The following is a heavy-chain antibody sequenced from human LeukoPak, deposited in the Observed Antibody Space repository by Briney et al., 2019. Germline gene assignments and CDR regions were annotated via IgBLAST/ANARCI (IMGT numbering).Heavy chain of an antibody. J-gene: IGHJ4*02. Sequence: QPGGSLRLSCAASGFTFRSFGMHWVRQAPGKGLEWVAVIWSDGSNKYYADSVKGRFTISRDNSKNTLYLQMNSLRAEDTAVYYCARYSSGFLDSWGQETLVTVSS. D-gene: IGHD6-19*01. CDR3: ARYSSGFLDS. CDR1: GFTFRSFG. CDR2: IWSDGSNK. V-gene: IGHV3-33*01.